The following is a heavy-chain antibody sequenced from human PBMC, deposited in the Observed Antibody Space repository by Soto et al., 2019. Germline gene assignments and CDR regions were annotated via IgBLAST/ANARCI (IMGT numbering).Heavy chain of an antibody. D-gene: IGHD6-13*01. CDR3: AREGSSSSWYLYNWFDP. J-gene: IGHJ5*02. V-gene: IGHV4-39*02. CDR1: GGSISSSSYY. Sequence: SETLSLTCTVSGGSISSSSYYWGWIRQPPGKGLEWIGSIYYSGSTYYNPSLKSRVTISIDTSKNQFSLKLSSVTAADTAVYYCAREGSSSSWYLYNWFDPWGQGTLVTVSS. CDR2: IYYSGST.